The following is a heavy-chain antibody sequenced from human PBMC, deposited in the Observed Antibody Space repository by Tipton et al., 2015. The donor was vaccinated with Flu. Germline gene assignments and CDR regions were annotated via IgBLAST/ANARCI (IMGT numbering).Heavy chain of an antibody. V-gene: IGHV4-59*01. J-gene: IGHJ5*02. CDR2: VYYSGTT. CDR1: GDSLSSYY. Sequence: LRLSCSVSGDSLSSYYWTWIRQPPGKGLEWIGQVYYSGTTNYNSSLKSRVTISLDKSKNQFSLNLNSVTTADTAVFYCARGGWEPHGGWFDPWGQGILVTVSS. D-gene: IGHD1-26*01. CDR3: ARGGWEPHGGWFDP.